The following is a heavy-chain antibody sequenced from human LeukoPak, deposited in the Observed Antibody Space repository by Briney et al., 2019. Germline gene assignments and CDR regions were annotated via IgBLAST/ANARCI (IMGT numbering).Heavy chain of an antibody. CDR3: ARDLGVVPAAPGDFQH. V-gene: IGHV3-21*01. D-gene: IGHD2-2*01. CDR2: ISSSSSYI. CDR1: GFTFSSYS. J-gene: IGHJ1*01. Sequence: PGGSLRLSCAASGFTFSSYSMNWVRQAPGKGLEWVSSISSSSSYIYYADSVKGRFTISRDNAKNSLYLQMNSLRAEDTAVYYCARDLGVVPAAPGDFQHWGQGTLVTVSS.